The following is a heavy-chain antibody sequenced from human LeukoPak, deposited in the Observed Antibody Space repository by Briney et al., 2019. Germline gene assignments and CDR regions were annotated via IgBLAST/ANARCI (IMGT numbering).Heavy chain of an antibody. V-gene: IGHV1-24*01. Sequence: ASVKVSCKASGYTFTSYYMHWVRQAPGKGLEWMGGFDPEDGETIYAQKFQGRVTMTEDTSTDTAYMELSSPRSEDTAVYYCATSMIVVVPIQHYFDYWGQGTLVTVSS. CDR3: ATSMIVVVPIQHYFDY. J-gene: IGHJ4*02. D-gene: IGHD3-22*01. CDR1: GYTFTSYY. CDR2: FDPEDGET.